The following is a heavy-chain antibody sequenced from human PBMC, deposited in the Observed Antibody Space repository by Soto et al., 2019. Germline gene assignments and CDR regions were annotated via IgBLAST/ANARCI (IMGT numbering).Heavy chain of an antibody. Sequence: PGGSLRLSCAASGFTFSSYAMSWVRQAPGKGLEWVSAISGSGGSTYYADSVKGRFTISRDNSKNTLYLQMNSLRAEDTAVYYCAREGYCTNGVCHDAFDIWGQGTMVTVSS. CDR2: ISGSGGST. CDR3: AREGYCTNGVCHDAFDI. V-gene: IGHV3-23*01. CDR1: GFTFSSYA. D-gene: IGHD2-8*01. J-gene: IGHJ3*02.